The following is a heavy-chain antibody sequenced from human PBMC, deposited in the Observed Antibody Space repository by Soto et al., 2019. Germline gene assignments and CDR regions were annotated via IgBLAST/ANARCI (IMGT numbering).Heavy chain of an antibody. CDR3: ARDIDTAFVTAHDSDL. D-gene: IGHD5-18*01. V-gene: IGHV3-30*03. Sequence: VELLESGGGVVQPGKSLRLSCAASGFTLSSHGMHWVRQAPGKGLEWVAVVSHDGTNKRYADSVKGRFTISRDNSKNTLYLQMSSLRCGDTGLYFCARDIDTAFVTAHDSDLWGQGTLVLVSS. CDR2: VSHDGTNK. J-gene: IGHJ5*02. CDR1: GFTLSSHG.